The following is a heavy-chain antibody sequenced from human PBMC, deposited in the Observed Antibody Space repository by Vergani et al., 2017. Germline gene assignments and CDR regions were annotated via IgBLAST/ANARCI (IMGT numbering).Heavy chain of an antibody. V-gene: IGHV1-69*18. D-gene: IGHD4-11*01. J-gene: IGHJ4*02. CDR1: GGTFSSYA. Sequence: QVQLVQSGAEVKKPGSSVKVSCKASGGTFSSYAISWVRQAPGQGLEWMGRIIPIFGTANYAQKVQGRVTITADESTSTAYMELSSLRSEDTAVYYCARDQRVDTTVTMLYYFDYWGQGTLVTVSS. CDR3: ARDQRVDTTVTMLYYFDY. CDR2: IIPIFGTA.